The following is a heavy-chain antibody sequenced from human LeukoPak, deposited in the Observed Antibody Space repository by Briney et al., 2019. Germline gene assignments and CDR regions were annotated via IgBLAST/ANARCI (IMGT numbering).Heavy chain of an antibody. J-gene: IGHJ6*02. Sequence: ASVKVSCKASGYTFTSYDINWVRQATGQGLEWMGWMNPNSGNTGYAQKFQGRVTMTRNTSISTAYMELSSLRSEDTAVYYCARAPSKGYCSSTSCYYYYCMDVWGQGTTVTVSS. CDR2: MNPNSGNT. D-gene: IGHD2-2*01. V-gene: IGHV1-8*01. CDR1: GYTFTSYD. CDR3: ARAPSKGYCSSTSCYYYYCMDV.